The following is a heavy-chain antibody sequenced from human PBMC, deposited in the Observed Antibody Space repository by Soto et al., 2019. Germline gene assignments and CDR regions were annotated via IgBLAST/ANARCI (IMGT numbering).Heavy chain of an antibody. Sequence: LRLSCSASGFTFSSYWMHWVRQAPGKGLVWVSRINSDGSSTSYAGSVKGRFTISRDNAKKTLYLQMNSLRAEDTAVYYCARDGGRGIAVAGHFYWGQATLVNVSS. D-gene: IGHD6-19*01. CDR2: INSDGSST. V-gene: IGHV3-74*01. CDR3: ARDGGRGIAVAGHFY. J-gene: IGHJ4*02. CDR1: GFTFSSYW.